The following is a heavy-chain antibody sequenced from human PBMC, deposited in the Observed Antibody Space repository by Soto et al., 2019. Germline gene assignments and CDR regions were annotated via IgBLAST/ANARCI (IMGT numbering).Heavy chain of an antibody. CDR1: GGSISNSRFY. CDR3: ARDFFDSSDYTTNWFDP. Sequence: SETLSLTCSVSGGSISNSRFYWAWIRQPPGEGLEWIGSIYHTGNAYYNPSLKSRVTISVDTSKNPFSLKLTSVTAADAALYYCARDFFDSSDYTTNWFDPWGQGNLVTVSS. V-gene: IGHV4-39*01. J-gene: IGHJ5*02. CDR2: IYHTGNA. D-gene: IGHD3-22*01.